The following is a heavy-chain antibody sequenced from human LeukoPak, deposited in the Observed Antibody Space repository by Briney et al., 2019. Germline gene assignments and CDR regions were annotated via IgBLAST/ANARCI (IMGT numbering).Heavy chain of an antibody. Sequence: ASVKVSCKASGYTFTSYDINWVRRATGQGLEWMGWMNPNSGNTGYAQKFQGRVTMTRNTSITTAYMELSSLRSEDTAVYYCARVLNYYDSSVAYWGQGTLVTVSS. CDR3: ARVLNYYDSSVAY. CDR1: GYTFTSYD. CDR2: MNPNSGNT. J-gene: IGHJ4*02. D-gene: IGHD3-22*01. V-gene: IGHV1-8*01.